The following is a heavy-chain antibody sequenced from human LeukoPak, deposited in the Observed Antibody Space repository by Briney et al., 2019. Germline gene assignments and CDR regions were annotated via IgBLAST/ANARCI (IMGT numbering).Heavy chain of an antibody. CDR3: ARASVIAVAGTPEDY. J-gene: IGHJ4*02. D-gene: IGHD6-19*01. Sequence: ASVKVSFKASGYTFTSYGISWVRQAPGQGLEWMGWISAYNGNTNYAQKLQGRVTMTTDTSTSTAYMELRSLRSGDTAVYYCARASVIAVAGTPEDYWGQGTLVTVSS. CDR1: GYTFTSYG. V-gene: IGHV1-18*01. CDR2: ISAYNGNT.